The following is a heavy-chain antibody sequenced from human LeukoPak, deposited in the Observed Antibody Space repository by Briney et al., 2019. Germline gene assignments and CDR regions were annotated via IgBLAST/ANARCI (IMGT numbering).Heavy chain of an antibody. CDR2: IIPIFGTA. CDR3: ARVGRDIVVVPAAIPHDAFDI. J-gene: IGHJ3*02. CDR1: GGTFSSYA. D-gene: IGHD2-2*02. Sequence: SVKVSCKASGGTFSSYAISWVRQAPGQGLEWMGGIIPIFGTANYAQKFQGRVTITADESTSTAYMELSSLRSEDTAVYYCARVGRDIVVVPAAIPHDAFDIWGQGTMVTVSS. V-gene: IGHV1-69*13.